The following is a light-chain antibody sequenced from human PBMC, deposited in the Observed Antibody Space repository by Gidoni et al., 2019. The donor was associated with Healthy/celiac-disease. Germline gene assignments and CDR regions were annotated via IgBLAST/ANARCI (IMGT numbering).Light chain of an antibody. CDR1: QSVSSN. V-gene: IGKV3-15*01. CDR3: QQYNNWPRT. Sequence: EIVMTQSPATLSVSPGERATLSCRASQSVSSNLAWSQQKPVQAPRLLIYGASTRATGIPARFSGSGSGTEFTLTISSLQSEDFAVYYCQQYNNWPRTFGQGTKVEIK. J-gene: IGKJ1*01. CDR2: GAS.